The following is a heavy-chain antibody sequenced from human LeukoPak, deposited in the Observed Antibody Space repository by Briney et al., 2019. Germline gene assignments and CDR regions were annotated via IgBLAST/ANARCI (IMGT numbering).Heavy chain of an antibody. CDR2: ISAYNGNT. J-gene: IGHJ4*02. CDR1: GYTFTSYG. Sequence: ASVTVSFKASGYTFTSYGISWVRQAPEQGLEWMGWISAYNGNTNYAQKLQGRVTMTTDTSTSTAYMELRSLRSDDTAVYYCARDSRYEGWFDYWGQGTLVTVSS. V-gene: IGHV1-18*01. D-gene: IGHD3-16*01. CDR3: ARDSRYEGWFDY.